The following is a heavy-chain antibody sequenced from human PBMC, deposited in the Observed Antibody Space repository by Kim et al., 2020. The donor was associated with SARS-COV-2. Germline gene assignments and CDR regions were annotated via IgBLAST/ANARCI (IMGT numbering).Heavy chain of an antibody. CDR2: ISWNSGSI. D-gene: IGHD3-22*01. Sequence: GGSLRLSCAASGFTFDDYAMHWVRQAPGKGLEWVSGISWNSGSIGYADSVKGRFTISRDNAKNSLYLQMNSLRAEDTALYYCAKDRGSGLPPAPFDYWGQGTLVTVSS. J-gene: IGHJ4*02. V-gene: IGHV3-9*01. CDR1: GFTFDDYA. CDR3: AKDRGSGLPPAPFDY.